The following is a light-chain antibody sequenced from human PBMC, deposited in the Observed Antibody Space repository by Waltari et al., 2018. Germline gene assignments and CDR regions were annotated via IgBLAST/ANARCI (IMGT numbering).Light chain of an antibody. CDR2: YDS. CDR1: NIETTS. Sequence: YVVTQPPSVSVAPGKTARLNSEGENIETTSVNWYQQKAGQAPVLVMFYDSDRPSGIPERFSGSNSGNTATLTINWVEPGDEADYHCQLWDDTNNSGVFGGGTKLTVL. CDR3: QLWDDTNNSGV. V-gene: IGLV3-21*04. J-gene: IGLJ3*02.